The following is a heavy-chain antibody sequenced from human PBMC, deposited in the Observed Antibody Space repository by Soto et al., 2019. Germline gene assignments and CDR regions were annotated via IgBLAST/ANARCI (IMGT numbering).Heavy chain of an antibody. CDR3: ARQIYDSDTGPNFQYHFDS. Sequence: GESLKISCKGSGYSFAGYWITWVRQKPGKGLEWMGRIDPSDSQTYYSPSFRGHVTISVTKSITTVFLQWSSLRASDTAMYYCARQIYDSDTGPNFQYHFDSWGKGTKVTVS. V-gene: IGHV5-10-1*01. CDR2: IDPSDSQT. D-gene: IGHD3-22*01. CDR1: GYSFAGYW. J-gene: IGHJ4*01.